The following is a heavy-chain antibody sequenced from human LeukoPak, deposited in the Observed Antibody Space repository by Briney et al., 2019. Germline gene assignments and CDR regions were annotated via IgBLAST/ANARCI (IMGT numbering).Heavy chain of an antibody. V-gene: IGHV3-7*01. CDR1: GFTFSSYW. D-gene: IGHD1/OR15-1a*01. CDR2: IRQDGSVQ. J-gene: IGHJ4*02. Sequence: GGSLRLSCAASGFTFSSYWMSWVRQAPGKGLEWVANIRQDGSVQNYVDSVKGRFTISRDNPKSSVYLQMSSLRAEDTAVYYCLVTTRSRGFDYWGQGALATVSS. CDR3: LVTTRSRGFDY.